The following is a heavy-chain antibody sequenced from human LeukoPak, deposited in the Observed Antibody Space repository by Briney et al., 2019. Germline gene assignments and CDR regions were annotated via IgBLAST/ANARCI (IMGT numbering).Heavy chain of an antibody. V-gene: IGHV4-34*01. CDR3: ARGGYCSSTSCQIDY. Sequence: PSETLSLTCAVYGGSFSGYYWSWIRQPPRKGLEWIGEINHSGSTNYNPSLKSRVTISVDTSKNQFSLKLSSVTAADTAVYYCARGGYCSSTSCQIDYWGQGTLVTVSS. CDR1: GGSFSGYY. CDR2: INHSGST. J-gene: IGHJ4*02. D-gene: IGHD2-2*01.